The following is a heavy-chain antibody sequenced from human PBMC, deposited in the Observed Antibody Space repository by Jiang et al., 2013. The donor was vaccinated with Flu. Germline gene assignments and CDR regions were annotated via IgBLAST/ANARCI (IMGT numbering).Heavy chain of an antibody. CDR2: INPNSGGT. J-gene: IGHJ5*02. Sequence: VQLVESGAEVKKPGASVKVSRKASGYTFTGHYIHWVRQAPGQGLEWMGWINPNSGGTNYAQKFQGWVTMTRDTSISTAYMELSRLRSDDTAVYYCAREFETTSFLWLDPWGQGTLVTVSS. V-gene: IGHV1-2*04. D-gene: IGHD3-3*02. CDR3: AREFETTSFLWLDP. CDR1: GYTFTGHY.